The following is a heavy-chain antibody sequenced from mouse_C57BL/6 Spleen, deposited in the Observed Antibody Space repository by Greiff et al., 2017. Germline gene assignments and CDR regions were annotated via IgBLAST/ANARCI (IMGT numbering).Heavy chain of an antibody. CDR1: GYTFTSYW. CDR3: AQQSYDYDGDWYFDV. D-gene: IGHD2-4*01. Sequence: QVQLQQPGAELVRPGSSVKLSCKASGYTFTSYWMHWVKQRPIQGLEWIGNIDPSASETHSNQKFKDKATLTVDKSSSTAYMQLSSLTSEDSAVYYCAQQSYDYDGDWYFDVWGTGTTVTVSS. CDR2: IDPSASET. J-gene: IGHJ1*03. V-gene: IGHV1-52*01.